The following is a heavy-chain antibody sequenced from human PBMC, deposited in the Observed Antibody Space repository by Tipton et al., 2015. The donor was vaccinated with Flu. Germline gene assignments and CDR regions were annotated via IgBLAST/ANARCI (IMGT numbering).Heavy chain of an antibody. CDR3: ARGGTGTSVSH. CDR1: GGSISTYY. Sequence: LRLSCPVSGGSISTYYWNWIRQPPGKGLEWIGYTYYTGSTNYNPSLKSRVTISQETSKNQFSLKLSSVTAADTAVCDCARGGTGTSVSHWGQGTLVTVS. CDR2: TYYTGST. V-gene: IGHV4-59*01. D-gene: IGHD4-17*01. J-gene: IGHJ4*02.